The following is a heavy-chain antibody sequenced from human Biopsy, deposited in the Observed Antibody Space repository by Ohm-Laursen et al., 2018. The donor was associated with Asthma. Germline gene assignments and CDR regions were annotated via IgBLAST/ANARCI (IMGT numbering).Heavy chain of an antibody. CDR1: GFTFSSYS. J-gene: IGHJ4*02. D-gene: IGHD4-17*01. V-gene: IGHV3-48*02. CDR3: ARPRWGPYGY. Sequence: SLRLSCAAPGFTFSSYSMNWVRQAPGKGLEWVSYISSSSSTIYYADSVKGRFTISRDNAKNSLYLQMSSLRDEDTAVYYCARPRWGPYGYWGQGTLVTVSS. CDR2: ISSSSSTI.